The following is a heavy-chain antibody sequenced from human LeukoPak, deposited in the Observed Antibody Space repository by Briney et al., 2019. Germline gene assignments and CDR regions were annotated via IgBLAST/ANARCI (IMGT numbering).Heavy chain of an antibody. D-gene: IGHD2-21*02. CDR2: IWYDGSNK. J-gene: IGHJ4*02. V-gene: IGHV3-33*06. Sequence: GRSLRLSCAASGFTFSSYGMHWVRQAPGKGLEWVAVIWYDGSNKYSADSVKGRFTISRDNSKNTLYLQMNSLRAEDTAVYYCAKDRSVVVTATIDYWGQGTLVTVSS. CDR1: GFTFSSYG. CDR3: AKDRSVVVTATIDY.